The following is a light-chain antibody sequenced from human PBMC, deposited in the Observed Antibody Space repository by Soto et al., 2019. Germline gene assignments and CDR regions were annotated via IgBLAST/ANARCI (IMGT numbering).Light chain of an antibody. CDR1: QSISSH. Sequence: DIKMTQSPSSLSASVGDRVTITCRASQSISSHLNWYRQKPGKAPKLLICVTSSLQRGVPSRFSGSGSGTDFTLTINGLQPEDFGTYYCQQGYSTPLTFGGGTKVEIK. CDR2: VTS. V-gene: IGKV1-39*01. CDR3: QQGYSTPLT. J-gene: IGKJ4*01.